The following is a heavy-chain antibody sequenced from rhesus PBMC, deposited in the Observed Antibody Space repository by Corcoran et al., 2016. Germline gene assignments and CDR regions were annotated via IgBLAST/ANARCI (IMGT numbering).Heavy chain of an antibody. CDR2: YKNNSKNNEK. Sequence: EVQLVESGGGLVQPGGSLRLSCAASGFTFSSSAMHWVGQASWKGLEWVGRYKNNSKNNEKGYDASVKGRFTISRDVSKNTAYLQMDSLKPEDTAVYYCAAPLSGSYYYHYFDYWGQGVLVTVSS. J-gene: IGHJ4*01. D-gene: IGHD3-16*01. V-gene: IGHV3-118*01. CDR1: GFTFSSSA. CDR3: AAPLSGSYYYHYFDY.